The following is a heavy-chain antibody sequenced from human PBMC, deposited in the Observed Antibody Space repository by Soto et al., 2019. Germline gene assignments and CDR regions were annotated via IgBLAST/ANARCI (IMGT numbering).Heavy chain of an antibody. J-gene: IGHJ5*02. V-gene: IGHV4-59*01. Sequence: SETLSLTCTVSGGSMSSYYWSWIRQPPGKGLEYIGYIYYSGSTNYNPSFKSRVTISIDTSTNQFSLKLSSVTAADTAVYYCARGGWSVDLWGQGTLVTVSS. D-gene: IGHD6-19*01. CDR2: IYYSGST. CDR1: GGSMSSYY. CDR3: ARGGWSVDL.